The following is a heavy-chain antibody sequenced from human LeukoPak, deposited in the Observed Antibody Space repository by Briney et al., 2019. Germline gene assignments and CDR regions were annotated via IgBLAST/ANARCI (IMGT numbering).Heavy chain of an antibody. CDR3: ATYSSLNAREFQY. Sequence: GGSLRLSCAASGFTFSSYWMSWVRQAPGKGLEWVANIKQDGSEKYYVDSVKGRFTISRDNAKNSLYLQMNSLRAEDTAVYYCATYSSLNAREFQYWGQGTLVTVSS. CDR1: GFTFSSYW. V-gene: IGHV3-7*01. CDR2: IKQDGSEK. J-gene: IGHJ1*01. D-gene: IGHD3-22*01.